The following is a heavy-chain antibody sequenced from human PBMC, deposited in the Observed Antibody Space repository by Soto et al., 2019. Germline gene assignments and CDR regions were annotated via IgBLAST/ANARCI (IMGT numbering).Heavy chain of an antibody. V-gene: IGHV3-30*18. J-gene: IGHJ5*02. D-gene: IGHD1-7*01. CDR2: ISYDGSNK. Sequence: PGGSLRLSCAASGFTFSSYGMHWVRQAPGKGLEWVAVISYDGSNKYYADSVKGRFTISRDNSKNTLYLQMNSLRAEDTAVYYCAKDSYGSWNSDPLNWFDPWGQGTLVTVSS. CDR3: AKDSYGSWNSDPLNWFDP. CDR1: GFTFSSYG.